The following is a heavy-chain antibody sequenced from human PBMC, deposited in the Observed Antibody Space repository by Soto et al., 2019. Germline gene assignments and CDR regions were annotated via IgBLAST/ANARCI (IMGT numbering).Heavy chain of an antibody. V-gene: IGHV4-61*01. CDR3: ARTTAVPNTLRSRYFFDY. CDR1: GGSVSDKTYY. CDR2: VYYSGTT. Sequence: RSLTCSVSGGSVSDKTYYWSWIRQPPGKRLEWIGYVYYSGTTNYNPSLKSRVTISVDLSKNRFSLRLSSVTTADTALYYCARTTAVPNTLRSRYFFDYWGQGTLVTVSS. J-gene: IGHJ4*02. D-gene: IGHD4-17*01.